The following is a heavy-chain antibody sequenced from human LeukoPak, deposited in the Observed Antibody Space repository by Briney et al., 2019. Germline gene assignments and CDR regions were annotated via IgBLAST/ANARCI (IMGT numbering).Heavy chain of an antibody. CDR3: ARVPYEEQWLAFFDY. V-gene: IGHV3-74*01. D-gene: IGHD6-19*01. J-gene: IGHJ4*02. CDR1: GFTFSSYW. CDR2: INSDGSST. Sequence: PGGSLRLSCAASGFTFSSYWMHWVRQAPGKGLVRVSRINSDGSSTSYADSVKGRFTISRGNAKNTLYLQMNSLRAEDTAVYYCARVPYEEQWLAFFDYWGQGTLVTVSS.